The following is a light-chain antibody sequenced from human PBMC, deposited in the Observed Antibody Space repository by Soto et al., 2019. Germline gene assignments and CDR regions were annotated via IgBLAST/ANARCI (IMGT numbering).Light chain of an antibody. Sequence: QSALTQPPSASGSSGQSVTISCTGTSSDVGGYDYVSWFQHHPGKAPKLIIYDVTKRPSGVPDRFSGSKSDNTASLTVSGLQAEDEADYFCTSYAGSKLRVFGGGTKLTVL. CDR1: SSDVGGYDY. V-gene: IGLV2-8*01. CDR2: DVT. J-gene: IGLJ2*01. CDR3: TSYAGSKLRV.